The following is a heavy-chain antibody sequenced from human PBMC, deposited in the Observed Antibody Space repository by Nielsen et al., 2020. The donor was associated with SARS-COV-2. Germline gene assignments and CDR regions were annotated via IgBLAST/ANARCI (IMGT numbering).Heavy chain of an antibody. Sequence: ASVKVSCKASGYTFTSYGISWVRQAPGQGLEWMGWISAYNGNTNYAQKLQGRVTMTTDTSTSTAYMELRSLRSDDTAVYYCARGLSITIFGVLIIPHYFDYWGQGTLVTVSS. J-gene: IGHJ4*02. V-gene: IGHV1-18*01. CDR1: GYTFTSYG. CDR3: ARGLSITIFGVLIIPHYFDY. CDR2: ISAYNGNT. D-gene: IGHD3-3*01.